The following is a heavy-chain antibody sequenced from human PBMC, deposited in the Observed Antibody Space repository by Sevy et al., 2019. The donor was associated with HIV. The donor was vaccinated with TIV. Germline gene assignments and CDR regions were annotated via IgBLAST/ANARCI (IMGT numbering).Heavy chain of an antibody. V-gene: IGHV3-15*01. J-gene: IGHJ4*02. CDR2: IKRKADGETT. CDR3: FETFTEFDY. Sequence: GGSLRLSCAASGFIFSNSWMTWVRQAPGKGLDWVGHIKRKADGETTDYAAPVKGRFTISRDDSKSTLYLQMNSLKTEDTAVYYCFETFTEFDYWGQGTLVTVSS. CDR1: GFIFSNSW. D-gene: IGHD3-16*01.